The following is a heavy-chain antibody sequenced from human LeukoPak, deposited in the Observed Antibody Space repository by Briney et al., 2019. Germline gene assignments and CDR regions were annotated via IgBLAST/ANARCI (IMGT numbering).Heavy chain of an antibody. CDR3: ARVAYYSRVTSLQYFQH. CDR2: ISGSGGST. Sequence: GGSLRLSCAASGFTFSSYGMSWVRQAPGKGLEWVSAISGSGGSTYYADSLKGRFTISRDNSKSTLYLQINSLRPEDTAVYFCARVAYYSRVTSLQYFQHWGQGTLVTVSS. D-gene: IGHD2-21*01. CDR1: GFTFSSYG. J-gene: IGHJ1*01. V-gene: IGHV3-23*01.